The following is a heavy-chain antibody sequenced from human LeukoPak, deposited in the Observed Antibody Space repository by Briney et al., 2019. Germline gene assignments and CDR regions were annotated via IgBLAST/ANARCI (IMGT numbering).Heavy chain of an antibody. CDR1: EFTFSDHY. Sequence: GGSLRLSCAASEFTFSDHYMYWVRQAPGKGLVWVSRISSDGSEANYADSVRGRFTISRDNAKNTLYLQMNSLRDEDTAVYYCARGVWAPFDSWGQGTLVSVSS. V-gene: IGHV3-74*01. J-gene: IGHJ4*02. D-gene: IGHD7-27*01. CDR2: ISSDGSEA. CDR3: ARGVWAPFDS.